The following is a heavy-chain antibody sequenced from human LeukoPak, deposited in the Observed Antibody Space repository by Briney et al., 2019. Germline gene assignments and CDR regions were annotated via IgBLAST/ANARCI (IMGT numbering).Heavy chain of an antibody. CDR3: ARGIHKTHCTRTSCYVNWFDP. Sequence: GGSLRLSCAVSGFTFSSHWMRWVRQAPGKELVWVSHIRGDGTSTNYADSVKGRFTISRDNAKNSLSLQMNSLRAEDTAVYYCARGIHKTHCTRTSCYVNWFDPWGQGTLVTVSS. CDR2: IRGDGTST. V-gene: IGHV3-74*01. CDR1: GFTFSSHW. J-gene: IGHJ5*02. D-gene: IGHD2-2*01.